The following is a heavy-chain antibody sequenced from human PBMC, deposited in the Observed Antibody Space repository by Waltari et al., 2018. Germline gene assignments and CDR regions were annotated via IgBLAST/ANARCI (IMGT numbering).Heavy chain of an antibody. D-gene: IGHD6-13*01. Sequence: QVQLQESGPGLVKPSETLSLTCTVSGTSISNYYWTWIRHPPVKGLEWIGYISDSGSTSYNPSLKSRVTISGDTSKNHFSLKLSSVTAADTAVYYCARTSGAAAGKFDYWGQGTLVTVSS. V-gene: IGHV4-59*01. J-gene: IGHJ4*02. CDR3: ARTSGAAAGKFDY. CDR1: GTSISNYY. CDR2: ISDSGST.